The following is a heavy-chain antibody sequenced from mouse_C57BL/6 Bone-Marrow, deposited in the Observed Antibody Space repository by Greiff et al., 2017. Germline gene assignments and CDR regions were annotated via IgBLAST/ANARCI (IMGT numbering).Heavy chain of an antibody. Sequence: EVKLMESGGGLVQPGGSLSLSFAASGFTFTDYYMSWVRQPPGKPLECLGFIRNKANGYTTEYSASVKGRFTIARDKSQSTLYLQMNALRAEDSATYYCARYSHSTYVFDYWGQGTTLTVSS. V-gene: IGHV7-3*01. J-gene: IGHJ2*01. CDR2: IRNKANGYTT. CDR1: GFTFTDYY. D-gene: IGHD5-1*01. CDR3: ARYSHSTYVFDY.